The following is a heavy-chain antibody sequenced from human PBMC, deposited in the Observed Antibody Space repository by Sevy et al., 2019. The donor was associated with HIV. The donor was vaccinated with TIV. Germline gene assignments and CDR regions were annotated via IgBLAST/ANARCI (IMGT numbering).Heavy chain of an antibody. Sequence: ASVKVSCKASGYTFTGYYMHWVRQAPGQGPEWMGWINPNSGGTNYARKFQGRVTMTTDTSISTAYMELSRLRSDDTAVYYCARCAGCIWGDRPNWYYYYGMDVWGQGTTVTVSS. CDR1: GYTFTGYY. CDR2: INPNSGGT. D-gene: IGHD3-16*01. J-gene: IGHJ6*02. V-gene: IGHV1-2*02. CDR3: ARCAGCIWGDRPNWYYYYGMDV.